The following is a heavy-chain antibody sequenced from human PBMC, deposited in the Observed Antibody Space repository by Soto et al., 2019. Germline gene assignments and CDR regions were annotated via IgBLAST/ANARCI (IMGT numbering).Heavy chain of an antibody. V-gene: IGHV3-15*07. CDR1: GFTFSNAW. CDR3: NTGGYYFDF. J-gene: IGHJ4*02. D-gene: IGHD3-10*01. CDR2: IKSKPDGGTI. Sequence: TGGSLRLSCAASGFTFSNAWMNWIRQAPGKGLEWVGRIKSKPDGGTIDYAAPVKGRFTISRDDSKNMVYLQMSSLKIEDTAVYYCNTGGYYFDFWGQGTLVTVSS.